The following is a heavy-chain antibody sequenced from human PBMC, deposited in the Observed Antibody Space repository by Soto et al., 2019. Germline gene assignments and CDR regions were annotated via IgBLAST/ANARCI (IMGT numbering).Heavy chain of an antibody. CDR3: ARDLDGDDFDY. D-gene: IGHD2-21*01. Sequence: TSETLSLTCAVSGGSISSSGWWSWVRQPPGKGLEWIGEIYRSGSTNYNPSLRSRVTISVDKSKNQFSLNLSSVTAADTALYYCARDLDGDDFDYWGQGTLVTVSS. CDR2: IYRSGST. CDR1: GGSISSSGW. J-gene: IGHJ4*02. V-gene: IGHV4-4*02.